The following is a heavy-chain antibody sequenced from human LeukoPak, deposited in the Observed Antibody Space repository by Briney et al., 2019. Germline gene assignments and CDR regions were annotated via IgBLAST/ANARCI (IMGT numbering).Heavy chain of an antibody. CDR2: SGGSGGRT. CDR3: AQEHFDTSGYYSRFDN. D-gene: IGHD3-22*01. CDR1: GFTFPRHA. Sequence: GGSLRLSCAASGFTFPRHAMSWVRQAPGKGLEWVASSGGSGGRTHYADSVKGRFTISRDNSQNTVYLHMNSLGADDTAVYYCAQEHFDTSGYYSRFDNWGQGILVTVSS. J-gene: IGHJ4*02. V-gene: IGHV3-23*01.